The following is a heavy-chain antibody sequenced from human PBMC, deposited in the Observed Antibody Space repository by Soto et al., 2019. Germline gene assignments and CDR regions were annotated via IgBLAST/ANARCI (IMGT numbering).Heavy chain of an antibody. D-gene: IGHD3-3*01. Sequence: ASVKVSFKASGYTFASYYMHWVRQAPGQGLEWMGIINPSGGSTSYAQKFQGRVTMTRDTSTSTVYMELSSLRSEDTAVYYCARGSDFWSGYYYFDYWGQGTLVTVSS. CDR3: ARGSDFWSGYYYFDY. CDR1: GYTFASYY. CDR2: INPSGGST. J-gene: IGHJ4*02. V-gene: IGHV1-46*01.